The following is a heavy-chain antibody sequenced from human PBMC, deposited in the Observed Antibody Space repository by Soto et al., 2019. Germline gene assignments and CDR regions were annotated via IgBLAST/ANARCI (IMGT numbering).Heavy chain of an antibody. CDR1: GFTFSSYW. CDR3: ARVNWVYCSSTSCPKPPYYYYYYMDV. D-gene: IGHD2-2*01. Sequence: GSLRLSCAASGFTFSSYWMHWVRQAPGKGLVWVSRINSDGSSTSYADSVKGRFTISRDNAKNTLYLQMNSLRAEDTAVYYCARVNWVYCSSTSCPKPPYYYYYYMDVWGKGTTVTVSS. CDR2: INSDGSST. J-gene: IGHJ6*03. V-gene: IGHV3-74*01.